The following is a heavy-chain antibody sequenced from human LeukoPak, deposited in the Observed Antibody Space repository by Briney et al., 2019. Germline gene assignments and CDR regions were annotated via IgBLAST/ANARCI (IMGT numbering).Heavy chain of an antibody. CDR1: GFTFSAHY. J-gene: IGHJ4*02. CDR3: ARSDSSGDLEAY. CDR2: VRNKANSYTT. V-gene: IGHV3-72*01. D-gene: IGHD3-22*01. Sequence: GGSLRLSCVDSGFTFSAHYMDWVRQAPGKGLEWVGRVRNKANSYTTEYAASVKDRFIISRDDSKSSLYLQMNSLKIEDTAVYYCARSDSSGDLEAYWGQGTLVTVSS.